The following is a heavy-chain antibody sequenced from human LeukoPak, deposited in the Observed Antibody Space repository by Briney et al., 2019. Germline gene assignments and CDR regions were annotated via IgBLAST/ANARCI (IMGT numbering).Heavy chain of an antibody. J-gene: IGHJ4*02. CDR1: GGSISSGGYY. V-gene: IGHV4-31*03. Sequence: SQTLSLTCTVSGGSISSGGYYWSWIRQHPGKGLEWIGYIYYSGSTYYNPSLKSRVTISVDTSENQFSLKLSSVTAADTAVYYCARGGVLGYCSSTSCYPPFDYWGQGTLVTVSS. CDR3: ARGGVLGYCSSTSCYPPFDY. CDR2: IYYSGST. D-gene: IGHD2-2*01.